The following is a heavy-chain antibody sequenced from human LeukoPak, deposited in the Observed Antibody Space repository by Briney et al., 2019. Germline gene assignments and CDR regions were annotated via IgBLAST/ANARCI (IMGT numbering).Heavy chain of an antibody. V-gene: IGHV5-51*01. J-gene: IGHJ3*02. CDR1: GYSFTSNW. CDR2: IYPSDSDT. Sequence: GESLKISCKGSGYSFTSNWIGWVRQMPGKGLEWMGVIYPSDSDTRYSPSFQGQVTISADKSISTAYLQWRSLKVSDSAMYYCAKVVRGAFDIWGQGTMVTVSS. D-gene: IGHD2-15*01. CDR3: AKVVRGAFDI.